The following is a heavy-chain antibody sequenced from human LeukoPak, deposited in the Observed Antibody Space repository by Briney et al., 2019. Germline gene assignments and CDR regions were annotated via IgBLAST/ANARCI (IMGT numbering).Heavy chain of an antibody. J-gene: IGHJ4*02. Sequence: SQTLSLTCTVSGGSISSGSYYWSWIRQPAGKGLEWIGRIYTSGSTNYNPSLKSRVTISVDTSKNQFSLKLSSVTAADTAVYYCATDFTPLHPSGFSGLVDYWGQGTLVTVSS. CDR2: IYTSGST. CDR1: GGSISSGSYY. D-gene: IGHD3-3*01. CDR3: ATDFTPLHPSGFSGLVDY. V-gene: IGHV4-61*02.